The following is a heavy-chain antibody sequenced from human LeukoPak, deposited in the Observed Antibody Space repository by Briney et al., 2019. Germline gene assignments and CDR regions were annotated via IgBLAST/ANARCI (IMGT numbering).Heavy chain of an antibody. CDR3: VRDLPRTSGP. Sequence: GGSLRLSCVASGFTFSTAWMHWARQTPGKGLVWVSHINGDGRRINYADVVKGRFTISRDNAKNTLYLQMNSLRVEDTAVYYCVRDLPRTSGPWGQGTLVTVSS. V-gene: IGHV3-74*01. J-gene: IGHJ5*02. CDR1: GFTFSTAW. CDR2: INGDGRRI. D-gene: IGHD3-10*01.